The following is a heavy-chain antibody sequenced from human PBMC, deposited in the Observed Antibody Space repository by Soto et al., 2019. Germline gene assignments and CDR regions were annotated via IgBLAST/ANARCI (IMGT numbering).Heavy chain of an antibody. V-gene: IGHV1-2*02. J-gene: IGHJ5*02. Sequence: ASVKVSCKASGYTFTGYYVHWVREAPGQGLEWMGWINPETGGTSYAQKFQGRVTLSRDTSINTAYLELSSLRFDDAAVYFCARDLTRQLAYWLDPWGQGTQVTVSS. D-gene: IGHD6-6*01. CDR2: INPETGGT. CDR3: ARDLTRQLAYWLDP. CDR1: GYTFTGYY.